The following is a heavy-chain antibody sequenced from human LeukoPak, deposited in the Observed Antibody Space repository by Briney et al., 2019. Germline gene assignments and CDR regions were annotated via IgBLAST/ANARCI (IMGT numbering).Heavy chain of an antibody. J-gene: IGHJ3*02. V-gene: IGHV5-51*01. D-gene: IGHD6-13*01. CDR3: ARQSAAASDAFDI. CDR2: IYPGDSDT. CDR1: GYSFTSYW. Sequence: GESLKISRKGSGYSFTSYWIGWVRQMPGKGLEWMGIIYPGDSDTRYSPSFQGQVTISADKSISTAYLQWSSLKASDTAMYYCARQSAAASDAFDIWGQGTMVTVSS.